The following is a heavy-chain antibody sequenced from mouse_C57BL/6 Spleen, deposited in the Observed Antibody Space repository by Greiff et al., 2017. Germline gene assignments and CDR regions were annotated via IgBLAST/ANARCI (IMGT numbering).Heavy chain of an antibody. CDR2: IYPGNSDT. D-gene: IGHD2-4*01. CDR1: GYTFTSYW. CDR3: TGSYYDYNGYAMDY. J-gene: IGHJ4*01. V-gene: IGHV1-5*01. Sequence: EVQLQQSGTVLARPGASVTMSCKTSGYTFTSYWMHWVKQRPGQGLEWIGAIYPGNSDTSYNQKFKGKAKLTAVTSASTAYMELSSLTNDDSAVYCCTGSYYDYNGYAMDYWGQGNSGTVSS.